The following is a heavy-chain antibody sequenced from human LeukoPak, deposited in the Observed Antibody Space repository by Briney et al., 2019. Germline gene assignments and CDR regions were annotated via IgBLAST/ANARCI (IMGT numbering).Heavy chain of an antibody. D-gene: IGHD1-26*01. J-gene: IGHJ6*03. CDR2: IYSGGST. CDR1: GFTVSSND. V-gene: IGHV3-53*05. Sequence: PGGSLRLSCAASGFTVSSNDMSWVRQAPGKGLECISVIYSGGSTDYADSVKGRPTISRDNSKNTLYLQMNRLRAEDTAVYYCAKGYGWEASYYYYYMDVWGKGTTVTISS. CDR3: AKGYGWEASYYYYYMDV.